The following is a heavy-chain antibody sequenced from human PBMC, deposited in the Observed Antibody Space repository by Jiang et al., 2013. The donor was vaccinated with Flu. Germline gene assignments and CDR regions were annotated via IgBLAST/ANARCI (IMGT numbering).Heavy chain of an antibody. V-gene: IGHV3-33*01. Sequence: QLVESGGGVVQPGRSLRLSCAASGFTFSSYGMHWVRQAPGKGLEWVAVIWYDGSNKYYADSVKGRFTISRDNSKNTLYLQMNSLGAEDTAVYYCARTYGSGSYYYYYGMDVWGQGTTVTVSS. CDR2: IWYDGSNK. J-gene: IGHJ6*02. CDR3: ARTYGSGSYYYYYGMDV. CDR1: GFTFSSYG. D-gene: IGHD3-10*01.